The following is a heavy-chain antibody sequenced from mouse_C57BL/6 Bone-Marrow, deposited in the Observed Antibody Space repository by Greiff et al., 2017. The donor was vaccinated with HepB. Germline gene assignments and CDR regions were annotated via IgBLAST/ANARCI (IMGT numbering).Heavy chain of an antibody. CDR3: ARRGGSSYYYAMDY. D-gene: IGHD1-1*01. CDR1: GFSLTSYG. Sequence: QVQLKESGPGLVQPSQSLSITCTVSGFSLTSYGVHWVRQSPGKGLEWLGVIWSGGSTDYNAAFISRLSISKDNSKSQVFFKMNSLQADDTAIYYCARRGGSSYYYAMDYWGQGTSVTVSS. CDR2: IWSGGST. J-gene: IGHJ4*01. V-gene: IGHV2-2*01.